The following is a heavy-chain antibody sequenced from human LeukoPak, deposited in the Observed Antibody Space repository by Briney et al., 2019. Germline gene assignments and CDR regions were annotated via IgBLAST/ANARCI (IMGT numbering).Heavy chain of an antibody. CDR2: IYYSGST. Sequence: PSETLSLTCTVSGGSISSYYWSWIRQPPGKGLEWIGYIYYSGSTNYNPSLKSRVTISVDTSKNQFSLKLSSVTAADTAVYYCARGVSIAVAGSWFDPWGQGTLVTVSS. D-gene: IGHD6-19*01. J-gene: IGHJ5*02. V-gene: IGHV4-59*01. CDR1: GGSISSYY. CDR3: ARGVSIAVAGSWFDP.